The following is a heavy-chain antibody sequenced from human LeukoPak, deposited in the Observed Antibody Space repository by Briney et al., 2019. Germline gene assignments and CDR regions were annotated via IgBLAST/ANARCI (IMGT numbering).Heavy chain of an antibody. CDR3: ARETGIVGATTVDY. D-gene: IGHD1-26*01. CDR2: IIPIFGTA. CDR1: GGTFSSYA. V-gene: IGHV1-69*13. J-gene: IGHJ4*02. Sequence: SVKVSCQASGGTFSSYAISWVRQAPGQGLAWMGGIIPIFGTANYAQKFQGRVTITADESTSTAYMELSSLRSEDTAVYYCARETGIVGATTVDYWGQGTLVTVSS.